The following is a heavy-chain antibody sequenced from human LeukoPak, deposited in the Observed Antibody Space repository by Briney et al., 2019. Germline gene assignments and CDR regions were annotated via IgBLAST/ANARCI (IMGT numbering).Heavy chain of an antibody. CDR1: GYSISSGYN. Sequence: SETLSLTCTVSGYSISSGYNWGWIRQPPGKGLEWIASIYHDGTTYYNPSLKSRVTISVDMSKNQFSLKLSFVTAADTAVYYCARDPEGYFDYWGQGTLVTVSS. CDR3: ARDPEGYFDY. CDR2: IYHDGTT. V-gene: IGHV4-38-2*02. D-gene: IGHD1-14*01. J-gene: IGHJ4*02.